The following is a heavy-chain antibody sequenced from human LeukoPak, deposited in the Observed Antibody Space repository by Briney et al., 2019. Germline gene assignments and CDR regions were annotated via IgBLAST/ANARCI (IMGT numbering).Heavy chain of an antibody. J-gene: IGHJ5*02. CDR2: MNPNSGNT. CDR1: GYTFTSYD. CDR3: ARGRRGLLWFREHRGFEP. V-gene: IGHV1-8*01. Sequence: ASVKVSCKASGYTFTSYDINWVRQATGQGLEWMGWMNPNSGNTGYAQKFQGRVTMTRNTSISTAYMELSSLRSEDTAVYYCARGRRGLLWFREHRGFEPWGQGTLVTVSS. D-gene: IGHD3-10*01.